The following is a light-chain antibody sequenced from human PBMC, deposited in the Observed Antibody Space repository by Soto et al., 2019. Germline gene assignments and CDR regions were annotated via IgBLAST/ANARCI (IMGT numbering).Light chain of an antibody. CDR1: HSLLHSNGYNY. CDR3: MQALQTPRT. CDR2: LGS. Sequence: DVVMTQSPLSLPVTAGEPASISCRSSHSLLHSNGYNYLDWYLQKPGQSPQLLIYLGSNRASGVPDRFSGSGSGTDFTLKISRVEAEDVGVYYCMQALQTPRTFGGGTKVDIK. V-gene: IGKV2-28*01. J-gene: IGKJ4*01.